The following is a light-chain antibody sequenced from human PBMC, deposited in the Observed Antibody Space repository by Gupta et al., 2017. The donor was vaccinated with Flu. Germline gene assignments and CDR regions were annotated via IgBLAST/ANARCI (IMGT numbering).Light chain of an antibody. Sequence: GDRVTITCRTSQGIGTLLACYQQKPWIVPRLLIYGAFSLHSGVPPRFSCSGSCTEFTLTITLLQPEDVASYYCQKYEDAPWTFGQGTQVEIK. CDR2: GAF. CDR3: QKYEDAPWT. V-gene: IGKV1-27*01. CDR1: QGIGTL. J-gene: IGKJ1*01.